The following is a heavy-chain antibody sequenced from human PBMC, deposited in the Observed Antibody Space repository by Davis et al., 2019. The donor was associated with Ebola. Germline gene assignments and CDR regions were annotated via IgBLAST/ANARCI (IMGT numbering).Heavy chain of an antibody. CDR3: TRGRGSQYGMDV. D-gene: IGHD1-26*01. CDR2: IYYTGST. V-gene: IGHV4-31*03. Sequence: MPSETLSLTCTVSGGSISSGGYYWSWIRQHPGKGLEFIGCIYYTGSTYYSPSLKSRVTISVDTSKNQFSLKLGAVTAADTAVYFCTRGRGSQYGMDVWGQGTTVTVSS. CDR1: GGSISSGGYY. J-gene: IGHJ6*02.